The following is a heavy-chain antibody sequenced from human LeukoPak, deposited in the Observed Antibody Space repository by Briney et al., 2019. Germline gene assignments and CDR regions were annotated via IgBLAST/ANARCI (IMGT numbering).Heavy chain of an antibody. D-gene: IGHD6-6*01. J-gene: IGHJ4*02. V-gene: IGHV3-74*01. CDR2: INNDGSSG. CDR1: GFTFNNYW. CDR3: ARGPNSNWSGLDF. Sequence: GGSLRLSCAASGFTFNNYWIHWVRQVPGKGLVWVSRINNDGSSGSYVDSVKGRFTISRDNAKNTLFLQMNSLRAEDTAVYYCARGPNSNWSGLDFWGQGTLLTVSS.